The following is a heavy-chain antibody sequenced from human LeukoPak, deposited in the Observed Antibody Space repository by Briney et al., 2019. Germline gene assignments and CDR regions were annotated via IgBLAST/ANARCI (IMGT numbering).Heavy chain of an antibody. CDR3: ARDGQWLVQRYNWFDP. CDR2: IYTSGST. D-gene: IGHD6-19*01. CDR1: GGSISSGSYY. J-gene: IGHJ5*02. Sequence: ASETLSLTCTVSGGSISSGSYYWSWIRQPAGKGLEWIGRIYTSGSTNYNPSLKSRVTMSVDTSKNQFSLKLSSVTAADTAVYYCARDGQWLVQRYNWFDPWGQGTLVTVSP. V-gene: IGHV4-61*02.